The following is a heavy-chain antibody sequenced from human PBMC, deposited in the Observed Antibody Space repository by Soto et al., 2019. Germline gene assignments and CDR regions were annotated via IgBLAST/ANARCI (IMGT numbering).Heavy chain of an antibody. CDR1: GFTFNTYA. CDR3: AKGFIVVVTAIRPDDNFDV. J-gene: IGHJ3*01. CDR2: ISGSGGTI. Sequence: EVQLLESGGGLVQPGGSLRLSCAASGFTFNTYAMNWVRQAPGKGLEWVASISGSGGTINYADSVNGRFTTSRDTSKNTLYLQMNSLSAEDTAVYYCAKGFIVVVTAIRPDDNFDVWGQGTMVTVSS. D-gene: IGHD2-21*02. V-gene: IGHV3-23*01.